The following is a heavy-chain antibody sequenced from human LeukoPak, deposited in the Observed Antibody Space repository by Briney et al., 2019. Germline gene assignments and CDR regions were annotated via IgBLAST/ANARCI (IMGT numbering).Heavy chain of an antibody. D-gene: IGHD3-22*01. CDR1: GYSISSGYY. V-gene: IGHV4-38-2*01. J-gene: IGHJ4*02. Sequence: PSETLSLTCAVSGYSISSGYYWGWIRQPPGKGLEWIGSIYHSGSTYYNPSLKSRVTISVDTSKNQFSLKLSSATAAHTAVYYCARNPHDSSGYSRGIDYWGQGTLVTVSS. CDR2: IYHSGST. CDR3: ARNPHDSSGYSRGIDY.